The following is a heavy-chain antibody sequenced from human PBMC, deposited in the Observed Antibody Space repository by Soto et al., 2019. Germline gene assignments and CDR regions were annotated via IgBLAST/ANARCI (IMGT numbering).Heavy chain of an antibody. Sequence: QLQLQESGSGLVKPSQTLSLTCAVSGGSISSGGYSWSWIRQPPGKGLEWIGYIYHSGNTYYTPAPXGXXTISVDRSKTHFSLTLSSVTAAHTAVYYCARIPSPWGQGTLVTVSS. V-gene: IGHV4-30-2*01. CDR1: GGSISSGGYS. CDR2: IYHSGNT. D-gene: IGHD2-21*01. J-gene: IGHJ5*02. CDR3: ARIPSP.